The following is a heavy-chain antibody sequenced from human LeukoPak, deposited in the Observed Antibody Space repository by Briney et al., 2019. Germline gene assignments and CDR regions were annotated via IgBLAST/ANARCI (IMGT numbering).Heavy chain of an antibody. CDR2: ISYDGSHE. CDR3: AITFGIDCSSTSCYYYGMDV. J-gene: IGHJ6*04. D-gene: IGHD2-2*01. CDR1: GFTFSSYA. V-gene: IGHV3-30*04. Sequence: GGSLRLSCAASGFTFSSYAMHWVRQAPGKGLEWVAVISYDGSHEHYADSVKGRFTISRDNSKNTLYLQMNSLRPEDTAVYYCAITFGIDCSSTSCYYYGMDVWGKGTTVAVSS.